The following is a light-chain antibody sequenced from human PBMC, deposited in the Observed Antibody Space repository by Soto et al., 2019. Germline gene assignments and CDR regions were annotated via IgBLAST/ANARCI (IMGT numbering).Light chain of an antibody. V-gene: IGKV3-15*01. Sequence: EIVLTQSPGTLSLSPGERATLSCRASQSVRSNLAWYQQKPGQPPRLLIYDASTRATRIPSRFSGSGSGTEFTLTISSLQSEDFAVYYCQQYDNWPRTFGQGTKVDNK. J-gene: IGKJ1*01. CDR2: DAS. CDR1: QSVRSN. CDR3: QQYDNWPRT.